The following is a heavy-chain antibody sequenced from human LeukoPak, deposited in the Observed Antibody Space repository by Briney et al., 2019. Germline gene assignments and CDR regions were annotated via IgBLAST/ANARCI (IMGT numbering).Heavy chain of an antibody. CDR2: INPSGGST. D-gene: IGHD6-13*01. CDR3: ARAPQQPFYYYYYMDV. CDR1: GYTFTSYY. V-gene: IGHV1-46*01. J-gene: IGHJ6*03. Sequence: ASVKVSCKASGYTFTSYYMHWVRQAPGQGLEWMGIINPSGGSTSYAQKFQGRVTMTRDMSTSTVYMELSSLRSEDTAVYYCARAPQQPFYYYYYMDVWGKGTTVTVSS.